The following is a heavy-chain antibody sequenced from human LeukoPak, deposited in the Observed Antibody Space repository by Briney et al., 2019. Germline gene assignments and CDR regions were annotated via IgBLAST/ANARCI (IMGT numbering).Heavy chain of an antibody. V-gene: IGHV3-23*01. CDR3: ARTYYYDSSGYYSPNYYYYYGMDV. Sequence: GGSLRLSCAASGFTFGSYAMSWVRQAPGEGLEWVSAISGSGGSTYYADSVKGRFTVSRDNSKNTLYLQMNSLRAEDTAVYYCARTYYYDSSGYYSPNYYYYYGMDVWGQGTTVTVSS. CDR2: ISGSGGST. CDR1: GFTFGSYA. D-gene: IGHD3-22*01. J-gene: IGHJ6*02.